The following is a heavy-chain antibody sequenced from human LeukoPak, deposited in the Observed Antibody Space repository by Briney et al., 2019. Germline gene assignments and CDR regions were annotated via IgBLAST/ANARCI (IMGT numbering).Heavy chain of an antibody. V-gene: IGHV4-34*01. D-gene: IGHD6-19*01. CDR1: GGSFSGYY. CDR2: INHSGST. CDR3: ARVRSPYSSGWYVSVDY. J-gene: IGHJ4*02. Sequence: SETLSLTCAVYGGSFSGYYWSWIRQPPGKGLEWIGEINHSGSTNYNPSLKSRVTISVDTSKNQFSLKLSSVTAADTAVYYCARVRSPYSSGWYVSVDYWGQGTLVTVSS.